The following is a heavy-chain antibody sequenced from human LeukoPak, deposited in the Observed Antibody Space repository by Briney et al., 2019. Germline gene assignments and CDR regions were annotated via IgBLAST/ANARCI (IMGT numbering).Heavy chain of an antibody. CDR2: ISSSSSTI. CDR1: GFTFGSYS. D-gene: IGHD1-26*01. CDR3: AREDYVGATSRFDY. J-gene: IGHJ4*02. Sequence: PGGSLRLSCAASGFTFGSYSMNWVRQAPGKGLEWVSYISSSSSTIYYADSVKGRFTISRDNAKNSLYLQMNSLRAEDTAVYYCAREDYVGATSRFDYWGQGTLVTVSS. V-gene: IGHV3-48*01.